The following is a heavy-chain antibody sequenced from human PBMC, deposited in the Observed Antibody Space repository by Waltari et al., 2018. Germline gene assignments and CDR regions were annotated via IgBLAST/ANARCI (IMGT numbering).Heavy chain of an antibody. J-gene: IGHJ4*02. CDR2: VYFSVST. D-gene: IGHD3-3*01. CDR3: ARGVGVIVMPYFDS. V-gene: IGHV4-59*01. CDR1: GGSINSFY. Sequence: QVQLQESGPGLVKPSETLSLTCTVSGGSINSFYWSWIRQAPGKGLEWIGYVYFSVSTYYNPALKSRVTMSVDTSKNQFSLKLSSVTAADTAVYYCARGVGVIVMPYFDSWGQGTLVTVSS.